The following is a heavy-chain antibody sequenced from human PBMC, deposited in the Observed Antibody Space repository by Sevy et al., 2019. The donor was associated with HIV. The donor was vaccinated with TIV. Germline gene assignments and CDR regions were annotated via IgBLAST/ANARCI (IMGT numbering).Heavy chain of an antibody. CDR2: IYYSGST. CDR3: ARVTAACSPFDY. V-gene: IGHV4-30-4*01. J-gene: IGHJ4*02. Sequence: SETLSLTCTVSGGSISSGDYYWSWIRQPPGKGLEWIGYIYYSGSTYYNPSLKSRVTISVDMSKNQFSLKLSSVTAADTAVYYCARVTAACSPFDYWGQGTLVTVSS. CDR1: GGSISSGDYY. D-gene: IGHD6-13*01.